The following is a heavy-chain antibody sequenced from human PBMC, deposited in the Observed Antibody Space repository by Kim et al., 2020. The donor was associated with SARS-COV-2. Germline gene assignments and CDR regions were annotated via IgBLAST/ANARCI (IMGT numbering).Heavy chain of an antibody. CDR1: GFTFSSYG. CDR3: AKGGGAAGTGGRRFDY. V-gene: IGHV3-30*18. Sequence: GGSLRLSCAASGFTFSSYGMHWVRQAPGKGLEWVAVISYDGSNKYYADSVKGRFTISRDNSKNTLYLQMNSLRAEDTAVYYCAKGGGAAGTGGRRFDYWGQGTLVTVSS. D-gene: IGHD6-13*01. CDR2: ISYDGSNK. J-gene: IGHJ4*02.